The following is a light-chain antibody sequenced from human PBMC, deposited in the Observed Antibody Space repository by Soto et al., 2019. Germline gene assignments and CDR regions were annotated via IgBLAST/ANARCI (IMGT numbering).Light chain of an antibody. Sequence: EIVLTQSPGTLSLSPGERVTLSCRASQSVISRYLAWYQQKPGQAPRLLISGTSARATGIPDRFSGSGSGKEFTLNISRLEPDYFAVYYCQQYGNSLWTFGQVTKV. CDR2: GTS. CDR1: QSVISRY. CDR3: QQYGNSLWT. V-gene: IGKV3-20*01. J-gene: IGKJ1*01.